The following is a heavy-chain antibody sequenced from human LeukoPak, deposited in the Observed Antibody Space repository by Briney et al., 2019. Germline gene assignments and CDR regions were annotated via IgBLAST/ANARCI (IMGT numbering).Heavy chain of an antibody. CDR3: AREGSSGGSHDAFDI. D-gene: IGHD2-15*01. J-gene: IGHJ3*02. V-gene: IGHV3-30*04. Sequence: GGSLRVSCAASGFTFSSYAMHWVRQAPGKGLEWVAVISYNGSNKYYADSVKGRFNISRDNSKNTLYLQMNSLRAEDTAVYYCAREGSSGGSHDAFDIWGQGTMVTVSS. CDR2: ISYNGSNK. CDR1: GFTFSSYA.